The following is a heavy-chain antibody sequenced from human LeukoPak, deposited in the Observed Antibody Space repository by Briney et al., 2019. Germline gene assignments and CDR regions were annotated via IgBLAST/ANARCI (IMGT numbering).Heavy chain of an antibody. V-gene: IGHV3-21*01. J-gene: IGHJ3*02. D-gene: IGHD3-22*01. CDR1: GFTFSSYS. CDR2: ISSSSSYI. CDR3: ARVGYYDSSGYRAFGI. Sequence: GGSLRLSCAASGFTFSSYSMNWVRQAPGKGLEWVSSISSSSSYIYYADSVKGRFTISRDNAKNSLYLQMNSLRAEDTAVYYCARVGYYDSSGYRAFGIWGQGTMVTVSS.